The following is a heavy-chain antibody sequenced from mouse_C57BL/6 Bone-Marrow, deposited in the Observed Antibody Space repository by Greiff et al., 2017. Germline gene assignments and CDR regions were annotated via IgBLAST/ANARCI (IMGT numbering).Heavy chain of an antibody. V-gene: IGHV1-81*01. CDR2: IYPRSGNT. CDR1: GYNFTSYG. CDR3: ARGGGGIVDY. Sequence: QVQLQQSGAELARPGASVKLSCKASGYNFTSYGISWVKQRTGQGLEWIGEIYPRSGNTYSNEKFKGKATLTADQSSSTAYMELRSLTSEDTAVYFGARGGGGIVDYWGQGTTLTVSS. J-gene: IGHJ2*01.